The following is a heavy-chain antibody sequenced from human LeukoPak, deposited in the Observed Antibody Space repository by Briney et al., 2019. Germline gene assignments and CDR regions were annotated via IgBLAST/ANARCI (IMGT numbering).Heavy chain of an antibody. J-gene: IGHJ3*02. CDR1: GGSITSYY. Sequence: PSETLSLTCTVSGGSITSYYWRCVRQPPGKGLEWIGHIYYSGSTNYNSSLKSRVTMSVDTSKNQFSLKVNSVTAADTAVYYCARDSYSTSGIFSWDDTFDIWGQGTMVTVAS. V-gene: IGHV4-59*01. D-gene: IGHD3-10*01. CDR3: ARDSYSTSGIFSWDDTFDI. CDR2: IYYSGST.